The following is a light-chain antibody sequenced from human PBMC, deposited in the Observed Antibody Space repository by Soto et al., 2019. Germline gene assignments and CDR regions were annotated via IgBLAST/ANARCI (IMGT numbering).Light chain of an antibody. Sequence: EIVLTQSPGTLSLSPGERATLSCRASQTVACNYLAWYQQKPGQAPRLLIYGASNRATGIPDRFSGSGSGTDFTLTISRLEPEDFAVYYCQQCGPSLKYTFGQGTTLEIK. CDR1: QTVACNY. J-gene: IGKJ2*01. CDR3: QQCGPSLKYT. V-gene: IGKV3-20*01. CDR2: GAS.